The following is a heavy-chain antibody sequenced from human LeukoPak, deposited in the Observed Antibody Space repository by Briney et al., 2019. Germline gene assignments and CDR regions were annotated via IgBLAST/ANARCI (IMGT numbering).Heavy chain of an antibody. CDR2: IYYSGST. V-gene: IGHV4-39*07. J-gene: IGHJ4*02. Sequence: SETLSLTCIVSGDSISSSSYFWGWLRQPPGKGLEWLGSIYYSGSTYYNPSLKSRVTISVDTSKNRFSLRLNSVTAADTAVYYCARGGDTRIALAYDYWGQGTLVTVSS. CDR3: ARGGDTRIALAYDY. CDR1: GDSISSSSYF. D-gene: IGHD6-19*01.